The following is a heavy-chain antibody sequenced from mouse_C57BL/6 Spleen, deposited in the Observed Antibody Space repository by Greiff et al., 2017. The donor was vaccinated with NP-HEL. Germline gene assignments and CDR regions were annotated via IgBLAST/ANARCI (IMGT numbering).Heavy chain of an antibody. J-gene: IGHJ4*01. CDR3: ARHRSYYGNYGDAMDY. Sequence: VQVVESGPGLVAPSQSLSITCTVSGFSLTSYGVHWVRQPPGKGLEWLVVIWSDGSTTYNSALKSRLSISKDNSKSQVFLKMNSLQTDDTAMYYCARHRSYYGNYGDAMDYWGQGTSVTVSS. D-gene: IGHD2-1*01. CDR1: GFSLTSYG. V-gene: IGHV2-6-1*01. CDR2: IWSDGST.